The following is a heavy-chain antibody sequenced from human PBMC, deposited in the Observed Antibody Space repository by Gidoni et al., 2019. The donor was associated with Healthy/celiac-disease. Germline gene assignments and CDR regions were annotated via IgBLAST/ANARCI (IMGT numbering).Heavy chain of an antibody. CDR3: ARVTGGMDV. J-gene: IGHJ6*02. CDR1: GFTFSSYA. Sequence: QVQLVESGGGVVQPGRSLRLSCAASGFTFSSYAMHWVRQAPGKGLEWVAVISYDGSNKYYADSVKGRFTISRDNSKNTLYLQMNSLRAEDTAVYYCARVTGGMDVWGQGTTVTVSS. CDR2: ISYDGSNK. V-gene: IGHV3-30-3*01.